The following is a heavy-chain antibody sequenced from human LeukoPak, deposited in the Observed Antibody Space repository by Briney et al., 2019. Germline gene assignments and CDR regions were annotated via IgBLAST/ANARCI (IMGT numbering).Heavy chain of an antibody. D-gene: IGHD3-22*01. V-gene: IGHV1-18*01. J-gene: IGHJ4*02. CDR3: ARDPGHYDSSGYYTIDC. CDR1: GHTFTSYG. Sequence: GASVKVSCKASGHTFTSYGISWVRQAPGQGLEWMGWISTHYGNTIYAQKFQGRVTLTADTSTSTAYMEMRSLTSGDTAVYYCARDPGHYDSSGYYTIDCWGQGTLITVSS. CDR2: ISTHYGNT.